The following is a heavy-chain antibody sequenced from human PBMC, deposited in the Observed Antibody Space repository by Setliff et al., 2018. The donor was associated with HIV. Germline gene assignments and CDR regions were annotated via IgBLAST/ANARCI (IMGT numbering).Heavy chain of an antibody. CDR1: GYTFTSYY. V-gene: IGHV1-46*01. CDR2: INPSGGST. J-gene: IGHJ4*02. CDR3: ARGRLSWSPDF. Sequence: ASVKVSCKASGYTFTSYYIHWVRQAPGQGLEWMGRINPSGGSTSYAQKFQGRVTMTRDTSTSTAYMELSSLRSEDTAMYYCARGRLSWSPDFWGQGTLVTVSS.